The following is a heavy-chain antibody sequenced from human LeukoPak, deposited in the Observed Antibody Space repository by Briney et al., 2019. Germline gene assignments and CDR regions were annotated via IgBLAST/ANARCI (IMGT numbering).Heavy chain of an antibody. Sequence: PGGSLRLSCAASGFTFSSYAMHWVRQAPGKGLEYVSAISRNGGSTYYANSVKGRFTISRDNSKNTLYLQMGSLRAEDMAVYYCARGDADCSGGSCYSSYYYYMDVWGKGTTVTVSS. CDR3: ARGDADCSGGSCYSSYYYYMDV. J-gene: IGHJ6*03. CDR1: GFTFSSYA. CDR2: ISRNGGST. V-gene: IGHV3-64*01. D-gene: IGHD2-15*01.